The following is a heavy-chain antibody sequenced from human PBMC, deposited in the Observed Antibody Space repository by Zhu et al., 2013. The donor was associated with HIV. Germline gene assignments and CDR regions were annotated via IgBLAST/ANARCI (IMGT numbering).Heavy chain of an antibody. V-gene: IGHV3-23*01. D-gene: IGHD6-13*01. CDR2: IGTFSDVS. CDR3: TKDRVVAVGATSFDY. Sequence: VQLLESGGGLVQPGGSLRLSCAASGFTLSNSAMSWVRQAPGKGLEWVSTIGTFSDVSYYADSVKGRFTISTDNSKNTLYLQMSSLRAEDTAIYYCTKDRVVAVGATSFDYWGRGYPGLRLL. CDR1: GFTLSNSA. J-gene: IGHJ4*01.